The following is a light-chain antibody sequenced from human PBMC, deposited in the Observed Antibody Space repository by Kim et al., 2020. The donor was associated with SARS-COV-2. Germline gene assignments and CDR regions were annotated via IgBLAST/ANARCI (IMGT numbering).Light chain of an antibody. V-gene: IGLV3-19*01. CDR1: SLRSYY. J-gene: IGLJ1*01. Sequence: SSELTQDPAVSVALGQTVRITCQGDSLRSYYASWYQQKPGQAPVLVIYGKNNRPSGIPDRFSGSGSGNTASLTITGAQAEDEADYYCNSRDSSGNHYVFG. CDR2: GKN. CDR3: NSRDSSGNHYV.